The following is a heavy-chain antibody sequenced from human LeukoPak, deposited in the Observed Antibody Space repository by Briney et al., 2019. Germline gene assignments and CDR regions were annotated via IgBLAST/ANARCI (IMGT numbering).Heavy chain of an antibody. J-gene: IGHJ4*02. CDR2: IKEDGSQK. Sequence: ETLSLTCTVSGGSISSYYWSWIRQPPGKGLEWVANIKEDGSQKGCVDSARGRFTISRDNDKNSLHLQMNSLRAEDTAVYYCARDRGWNTFDFWGQGILVTVSS. V-gene: IGHV3-7*01. D-gene: IGHD1/OR15-1a*01. CDR3: ARDRGWNTFDF. CDR1: GGSISSYY.